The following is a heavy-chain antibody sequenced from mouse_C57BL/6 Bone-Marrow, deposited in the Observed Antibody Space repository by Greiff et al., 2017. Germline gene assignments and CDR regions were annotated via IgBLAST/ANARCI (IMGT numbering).Heavy chain of an antibody. Sequence: QVQLQQPGAELVKPGASVKLSCKASGYTFTSYWMHWVKQRPGQGLEWIGMIHPNSGSTNYNEKFKIKATLTVDKSSSTAYMQLSSLTSEDSAVYYCARLRYYGRGAMDYWGQGTSVTVSS. CDR2: IHPNSGST. J-gene: IGHJ4*01. CDR3: ARLRYYGRGAMDY. D-gene: IGHD1-2*01. V-gene: IGHV1-64*01. CDR1: GYTFTSYW.